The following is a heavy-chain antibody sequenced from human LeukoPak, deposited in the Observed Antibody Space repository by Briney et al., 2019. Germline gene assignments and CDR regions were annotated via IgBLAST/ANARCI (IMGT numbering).Heavy chain of an antibody. CDR3: ARLRLGELSTGFDY. D-gene: IGHD3-16*02. CDR2: VDPEDGET. Sequence: ASVKVSCKASGYTFTDYYMHWVQQAPGKGLEWMGRVDPEDGETIYAEKFQGRVTITADTSTDTAYMELSSLRSEDTAVYYCARLRLGELSTGFDYWGQGTLVTVSS. CDR1: GYTFTDYY. V-gene: IGHV1-69-2*01. J-gene: IGHJ4*02.